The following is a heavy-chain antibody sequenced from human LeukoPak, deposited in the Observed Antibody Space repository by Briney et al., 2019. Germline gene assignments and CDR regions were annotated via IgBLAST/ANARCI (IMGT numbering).Heavy chain of an antibody. Sequence: GESLKISCQVAGYCFTNYWIGWVRQMPGKGLESMGIIYPADSDTTYSPSFQGQVTTSVDKSISTVYLQWSSLKASATAMYYGARQSRDGSETRGYYFDYWGQGTLVTVSS. CDR1: GYCFTNYW. CDR3: ARQSRDGSETRGYYFDY. CDR2: IYPADSDT. J-gene: IGHJ4*02. V-gene: IGHV5-51*01. D-gene: IGHD3-10*01.